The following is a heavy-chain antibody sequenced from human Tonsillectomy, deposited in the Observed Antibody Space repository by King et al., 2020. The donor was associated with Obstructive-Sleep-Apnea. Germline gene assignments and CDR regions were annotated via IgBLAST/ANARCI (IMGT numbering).Heavy chain of an antibody. D-gene: IGHD1-1*01. CDR1: GFTFGDYA. J-gene: IGHJ5*02. CDR2: IRSTPYGGTT. V-gene: IGHV3-49*03. CDR3: TRENWNRSFDP. Sequence: VQLVESGGGLVQPGRSLRLSCTTSGFTFGDYAMSWFRQAPGKGLEWVGFIRSTPYGGTTEYAASVKGRFAISRDDSRSIAYLQMNSLETEDTAVYYCTRENWNRSFDPWGQGTLVTVSS.